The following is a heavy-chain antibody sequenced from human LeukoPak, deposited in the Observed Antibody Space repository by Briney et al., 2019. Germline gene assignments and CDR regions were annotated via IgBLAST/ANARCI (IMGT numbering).Heavy chain of an antibody. Sequence: GGSLRLSCAASGFTFSSYAMSWVRQAPGKGLEWVSAISGSGGSTYYADSVKGRFTISRDNSKNTLYLQMNSLRAEDTAVYYCARHRNADYYDASATFDIWGQGTMVTVSS. CDR3: ARHRNADYYDASATFDI. V-gene: IGHV3-23*01. J-gene: IGHJ3*02. CDR1: GFTFSSYA. D-gene: IGHD3-22*01. CDR2: ISGSGGST.